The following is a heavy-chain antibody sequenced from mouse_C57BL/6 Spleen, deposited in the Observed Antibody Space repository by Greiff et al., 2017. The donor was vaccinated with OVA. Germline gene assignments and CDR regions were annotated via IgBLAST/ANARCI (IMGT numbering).Heavy chain of an antibody. CDR1: GYTFTSYW. J-gene: IGHJ3*01. CDR2: IYPSDSET. V-gene: IGHV1-61*01. Sequence: VQLQQPGAELVRPGSSVKLSCKASGYTFTSYWMDWVKQRPGQGLEWIGNIYPSDSETHYNQKFKDKATLTGDKSSSTAYMQLSSLTSEDSAVYYCARGYDLAYWGQGTLVTVSA. CDR3: ARGYDLAY. D-gene: IGHD2-3*01.